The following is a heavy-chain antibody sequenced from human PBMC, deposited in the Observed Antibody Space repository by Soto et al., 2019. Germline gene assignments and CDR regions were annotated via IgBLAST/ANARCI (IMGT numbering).Heavy chain of an antibody. CDR1: GAPLSTFC. D-gene: IGHD3-16*01. CDR3: ARTAPMDAGDKYYYDF. V-gene: IGHV1-69*13. CDR2: IITLFGTA. J-gene: IGHJ4*01. Sequence: SVHVSCKTSGAPLSTFCICWVRPAPGQGLAWMAGIITLFGTAEYSQKCADRTTITADESTNTVYMDLRRLPSEDTAIYYCARTAPMDAGDKYYYDFWGQ.